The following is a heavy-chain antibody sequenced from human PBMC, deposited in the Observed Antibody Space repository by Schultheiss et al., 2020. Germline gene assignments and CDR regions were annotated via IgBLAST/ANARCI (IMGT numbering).Heavy chain of an antibody. CDR3: ARRTTHYYYYYMDV. Sequence: GESLKISCAASGFTFSSYAMSWVRQAPGKGLEWVAVIWYDGSNKYYADSVKGRFTISRDNSKNTLYLQMNSLRAEDTAVYYCARRTTHYYYYYMDVWGKGTTVTVSS. CDR2: IWYDGSNK. CDR1: GFTFSSYA. D-gene: IGHD2-2*01. V-gene: IGHV3-33*08. J-gene: IGHJ6*03.